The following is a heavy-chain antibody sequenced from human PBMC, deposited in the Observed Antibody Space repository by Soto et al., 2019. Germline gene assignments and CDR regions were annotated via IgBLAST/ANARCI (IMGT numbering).Heavy chain of an antibody. D-gene: IGHD6-6*01. CDR3: AKDLRTSSSRGGMDV. J-gene: IGHJ6*02. CDR2: ISGGGSST. CDR1: GFTISSYA. V-gene: IGHV3-23*01. Sequence: EVQLLESGGGLVQPGGSLRLSCAASGFTISSYAMSWVRQAPGRGLEWVSTISGGGSSTYYADSVKGRFTISRDNSKNTLYVQMNSLRVEDTAVFYCAKDLRTSSSRGGMDVWGQGTTVTVSS.